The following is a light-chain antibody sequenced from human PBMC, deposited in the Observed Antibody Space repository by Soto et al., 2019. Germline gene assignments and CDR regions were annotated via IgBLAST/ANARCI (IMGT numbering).Light chain of an antibody. V-gene: IGLV2-14*01. CDR2: EVS. CDR1: SSDVGGYNY. Sequence: QSVLTQPASVSGSPGQSITISCSGTSSDVGGYNYVSWYQQHPRKAPKLMIYEVSNRPSGVSNRFSGYKSGNTASLTISGLQAEDEADYYCSSYISSSTLHVVFGGGTKVTVL. CDR3: SSYISSSTLHVV. J-gene: IGLJ2*01.